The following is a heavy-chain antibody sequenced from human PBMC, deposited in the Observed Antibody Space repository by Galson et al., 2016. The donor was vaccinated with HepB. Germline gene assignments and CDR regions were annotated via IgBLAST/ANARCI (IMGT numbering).Heavy chain of an antibody. CDR2: INSDGSRT. Sequence: SLRLSCAASGFTFSNYWMHWVRQAPGKGLVWASRINSDGSRTNYADSVKGRFTISRDSAKNTMYLQMNSLRAEDTAVFYCASSSPRSRYYDFYYYVMDVWGQGTTVTVSS. CDR1: GFTFSNYW. D-gene: IGHD3-3*01. CDR3: ASSSPRSRYYDFYYYVMDV. V-gene: IGHV3-74*01. J-gene: IGHJ6*02.